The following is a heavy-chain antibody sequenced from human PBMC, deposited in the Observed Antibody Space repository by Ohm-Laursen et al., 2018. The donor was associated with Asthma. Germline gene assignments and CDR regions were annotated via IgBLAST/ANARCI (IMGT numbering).Heavy chain of an antibody. D-gene: IGHD3-3*01. CDR2: ISYDGSKK. CDR1: GFTFSSYG. CDR3: AKDKEGRYDFWSGLSSYYYGMDV. J-gene: IGHJ6*02. Sequence: SLRLSCAASGFTFSSYGIQWVRQAPGKGLEWVAVISYDGSKKQYADSVKGRFTISRDNSKNTLYLQMNSLRAEDTAVYYCAKDKEGRYDFWSGLSSYYYGMDVWGQGTTVTVSS. V-gene: IGHV3-30*18.